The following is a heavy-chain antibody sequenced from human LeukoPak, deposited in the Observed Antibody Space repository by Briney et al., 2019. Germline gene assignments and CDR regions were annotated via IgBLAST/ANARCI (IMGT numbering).Heavy chain of an antibody. CDR1: GGSISSYY. Sequence: SETLSLTCTVSGGSISSYYWSWIRQPAGKGLEWIGRIYGSGSTNYNPSLKSRVTISVDTSKNQFSLKLSSVTAADTAVYYCARSPLNRYCSGGSCYRVAPAIYYYYYGMDVWGQGTTVTVSS. CDR2: IYGSGST. V-gene: IGHV4-4*07. D-gene: IGHD2-15*01. CDR3: ARSPLNRYCSGGSCYRVAPAIYYYYYGMDV. J-gene: IGHJ6*02.